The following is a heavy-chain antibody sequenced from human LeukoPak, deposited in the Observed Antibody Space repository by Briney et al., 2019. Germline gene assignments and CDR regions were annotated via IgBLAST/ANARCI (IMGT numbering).Heavy chain of an antibody. CDR2: ISGSGGST. CDR3: AKDPATMVRGVSPGY. Sequence: GGSLRLPCAASGFTFSSYGMSWVRQAPGKGLEWVSGISGSGGSTYYADSVKGRFTISRDNSKNTLYVQMNSLRAEDTAVYYCAKDPATMVRGVSPGYWGQGTLVTVSS. CDR1: GFTFSSYG. J-gene: IGHJ4*02. V-gene: IGHV3-23*01. D-gene: IGHD3-10*01.